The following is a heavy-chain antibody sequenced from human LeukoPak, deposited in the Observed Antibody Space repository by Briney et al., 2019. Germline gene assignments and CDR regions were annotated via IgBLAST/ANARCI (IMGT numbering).Heavy chain of an antibody. CDR3: AKKAPYGDYQYYFDY. D-gene: IGHD4-17*01. V-gene: IGHV3-7*03. Sequence: GGSLRLSCAASGFTFSSYWMSWVRQAPGKGLEWVANIKQDGSEKYYVDSVKGRFTISRDNAKNTLYLQMNSLRAEDTAVYYCAKKAPYGDYQYYFDYWGQGTLVTVSS. CDR2: IKQDGSEK. CDR1: GFTFSSYW. J-gene: IGHJ4*02.